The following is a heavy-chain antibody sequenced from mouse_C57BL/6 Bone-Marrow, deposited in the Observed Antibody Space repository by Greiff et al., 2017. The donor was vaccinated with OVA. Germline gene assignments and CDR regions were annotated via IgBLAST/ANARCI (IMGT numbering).Heavy chain of an antibody. CDR3: ARRGYISSLWYFDV. V-gene: IGHV1-64*01. CDR2: IHPNSGST. CDR1: GYTFTSYW. D-gene: IGHD1-3*01. J-gene: IGHJ1*03. Sequence: QVQLQQPGAELVKPGASVKLSCKASGYTFTSYWMHWVKQRPGQGLEWIGMIHPNSGSTNYNEKFKSKATLTVDKSSSTAYMQLSSLTSEDSAVYYCARRGYISSLWYFDVWGTGTTVTVSS.